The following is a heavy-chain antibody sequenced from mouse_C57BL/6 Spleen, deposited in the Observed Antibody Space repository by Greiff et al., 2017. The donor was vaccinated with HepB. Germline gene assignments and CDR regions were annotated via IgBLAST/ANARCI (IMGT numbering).Heavy chain of an antibody. CDR1: GYTFTSYW. CDR2: IDPSDSYT. V-gene: IGHV1-59*01. CDR3: ASPYYYGSSYYFDY. Sequence: VQLQQSGAELVRPGTSVKLSCKASGYTFTSYWMHWVKQRPGQGLEWIGVIDPSDSYTNYNQKFKGKATLTVDTSSSPAYMQLSSLTSEDSAVYYCASPYYYGSSYYFDYWGQGTTLTVSS. D-gene: IGHD1-1*01. J-gene: IGHJ2*01.